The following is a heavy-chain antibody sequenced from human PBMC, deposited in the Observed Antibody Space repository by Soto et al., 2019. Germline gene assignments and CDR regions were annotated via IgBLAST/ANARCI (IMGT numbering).Heavy chain of an antibody. CDR1: GGSISSSSYY. J-gene: IGHJ4*02. D-gene: IGHD3-10*01. Sequence: QLQLQESGPGLVKPSETLSLTCTVSGGSISSSSYYWGWIRQPPGKGLEWIGSIYYSGSTYYNPSLKSRVTISVDTSKNQFSLKLSSVTAADTAVYYCARSAGSQYGSGLFDYWGQGTLVTVSS. V-gene: IGHV4-39*01. CDR3: ARSAGSQYGSGLFDY. CDR2: IYYSGST.